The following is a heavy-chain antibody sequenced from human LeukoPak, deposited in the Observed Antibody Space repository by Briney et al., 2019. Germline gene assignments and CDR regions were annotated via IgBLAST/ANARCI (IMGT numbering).Heavy chain of an antibody. J-gene: IGHJ4*02. CDR1: GFTFTNYW. Sequence: GGSLRLSCAASGFTFTNYWMFWVRQAPGKGLVWVSGINPDGSTTTYAESVKGRFTISRENAKSTLYLHMNILRVEDTAVYYCARGRYGDYHWGQGILVTVSS. CDR3: ARGRYGDYH. D-gene: IGHD4-17*01. V-gene: IGHV3-74*01. CDR2: INPDGSTT.